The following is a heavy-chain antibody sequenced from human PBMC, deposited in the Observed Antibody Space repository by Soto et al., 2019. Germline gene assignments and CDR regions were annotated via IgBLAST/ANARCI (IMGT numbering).Heavy chain of an antibody. D-gene: IGHD2-2*02. V-gene: IGHV1-18*01. CDR3: ARDRCSSTSCYRKVDY. CDR2: ISAYNGNT. Sequence: ASVKVSCKASGYTFTSYGISWVRQAPGQGLEWMGWISAYNGNTNYAQKLQGRVTMTTDTSASTAYMELSSLRSDDTAVYYRARDRCSSTSCYRKVDYWGQGTLVTVSS. J-gene: IGHJ4*02. CDR1: GYTFTSYG.